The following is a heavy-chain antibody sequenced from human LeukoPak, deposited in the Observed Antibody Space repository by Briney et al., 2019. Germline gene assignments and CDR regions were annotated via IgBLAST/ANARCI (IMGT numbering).Heavy chain of an antibody. Sequence: GGSLRLSCAASGFTFSSYGMHWVRQAPGKGLEWVAVIWYDGSNKYYADSVKGRFTISRDDSKNTLYLQMNSLRAEDTAVYYCARIYGSGSSKSDNFDYWGQGTLVTVSS. V-gene: IGHV3-33*01. J-gene: IGHJ4*02. CDR2: IWYDGSNK. CDR3: ARIYGSGSSKSDNFDY. D-gene: IGHD3-10*01. CDR1: GFTFSSYG.